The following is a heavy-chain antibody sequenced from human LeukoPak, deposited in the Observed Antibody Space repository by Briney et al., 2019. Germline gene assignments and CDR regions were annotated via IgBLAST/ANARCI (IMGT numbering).Heavy chain of an antibody. V-gene: IGHV1-18*01. CDR3: ARDGLGYYDSSGYDY. CDR2: ISAYNGNT. Sequence: ASVKVSCKASGYTFTSYGISWVRQAPGQGLEWMGWISAYNGNTNYAQKLPGRVTTTTDTSTSTAYMELRSLRSDDTAVYYCARDGLGYYDSSGYDYWGQGTLVTVSS. D-gene: IGHD3-22*01. CDR1: GYTFTSYG. J-gene: IGHJ4*02.